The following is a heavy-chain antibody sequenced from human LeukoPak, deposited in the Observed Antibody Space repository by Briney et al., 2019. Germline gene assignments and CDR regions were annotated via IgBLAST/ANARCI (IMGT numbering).Heavy chain of an antibody. Sequence: PGGSLRLSCAASGFTFSSYWMSWVRQAPGKGLEWVANIKQDGSEKYYVDSVKGRFTISRDNAKNSLYLQMISLRAEDTAVYYCARVVDHDYGDYYLDYWGQGTLVTVSS. V-gene: IGHV3-7*03. D-gene: IGHD4-17*01. CDR2: IKQDGSEK. CDR3: ARVVDHDYGDYYLDY. CDR1: GFTFSSYW. J-gene: IGHJ4*02.